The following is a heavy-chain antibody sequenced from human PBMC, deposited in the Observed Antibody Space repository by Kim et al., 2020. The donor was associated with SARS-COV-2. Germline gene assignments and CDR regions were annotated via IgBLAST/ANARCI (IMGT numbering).Heavy chain of an antibody. D-gene: IGHD3-22*01. CDR2: IRSKRYGETT. V-gene: IGHV3-49*03. CDR3: TSGPYYYDSAAYYHDY. Sequence: GGSLRLSCTTSGLNFGDYAMSWFRQAPGKGLEWVAFIRSKRYGETTEYAASVKGRFTTSRDDSKRIAYLQMNGLKTEDTAIYYCTSGPYYYDSAAYYHDYWGQGTLVTVSS. CDR1: GLNFGDYA. J-gene: IGHJ4*02.